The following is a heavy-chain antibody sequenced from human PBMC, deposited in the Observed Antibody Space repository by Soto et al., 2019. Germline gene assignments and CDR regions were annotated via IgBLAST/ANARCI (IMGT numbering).Heavy chain of an antibody. D-gene: IGHD2-2*01. V-gene: IGHV3-64D*08. CDR3: VKDWDIVVVPAAGPDY. CDR1: GFTFISYA. J-gene: IGHJ4*02. Sequence: PGGSLRLSCSASGFTFISYAMHWVRQAPGKGLEYVSAISSNGGSTYYADSVKGRFTISRDNSKNTLYLQMSSLRAEDTAVYYCVKDWDIVVVPAAGPDYWGQGTLVTVSS. CDR2: ISSNGGST.